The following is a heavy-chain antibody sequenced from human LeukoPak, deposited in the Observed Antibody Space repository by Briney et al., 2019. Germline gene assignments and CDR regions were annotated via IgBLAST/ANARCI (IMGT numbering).Heavy chain of an antibody. CDR2: ISSSSSTI. Sequence: PGGPLRLSCAPSGFTFSSYSMNWVRQAPGKGLEGVSYISSSSSTIYYADSVKGRFSISRDNDKNSLYVHMKSLRAGDTGVYFCARLISVVVPAVIDDDAFDIWGQGTMVSVSS. V-gene: IGHV3-48*01. D-gene: IGHD2-2*02. J-gene: IGHJ3*02. CDR3: ARLISVVVPAVIDDDAFDI. CDR1: GFTFSSYS.